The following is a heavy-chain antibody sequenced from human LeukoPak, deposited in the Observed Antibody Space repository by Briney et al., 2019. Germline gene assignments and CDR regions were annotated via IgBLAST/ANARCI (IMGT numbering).Heavy chain of an antibody. CDR1: GYTFTSYY. J-gene: IGHJ4*02. V-gene: IGHV1-46*01. D-gene: IGHD4-17*01. CDR2: INPSGGGT. Sequence: ASVKVSCKASGYTFTSYYMHWVRQAPGQGLEWMGIINPSGGGTSYAQKFQGRVTMTRDTSTSTVYMELSSLRSEDTAVYYCARDSNGDYAFDYWGQGTLVTVSS. CDR3: ARDSNGDYAFDY.